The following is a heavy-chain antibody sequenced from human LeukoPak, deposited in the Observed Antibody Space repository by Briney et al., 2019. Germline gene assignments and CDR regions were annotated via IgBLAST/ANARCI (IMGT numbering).Heavy chain of an antibody. CDR2: IYPGNSDT. Sequence: GESLKISCKGSGYSFTSYWIGWVRQMPGKGLEWMGIIYPGNSDTRYSPSFQGQVTISADKSISTAYLQWSSLKASDTAMYYCARQLDAARPSISYYFDFWGQGTLVTVSS. D-gene: IGHD6-6*01. J-gene: IGHJ4*02. CDR3: ARQLDAARPSISYYFDF. CDR1: GYSFTSYW. V-gene: IGHV5-51*01.